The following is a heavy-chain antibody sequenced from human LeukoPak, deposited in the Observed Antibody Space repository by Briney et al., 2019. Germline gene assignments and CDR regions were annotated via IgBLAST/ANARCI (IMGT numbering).Heavy chain of an antibody. CDR3: AHGAMYQLDY. CDR2: IIGGGGST. D-gene: IGHD2-2*01. J-gene: IGHJ4*02. CDR1: GFPFSSHG. V-gene: IGHV3-23*01. Sequence: HPGGSLRLSCAASGFPFSSHGMSWVRQAPGKGLEWVSGIIGGGGSTYYADSVKGRFTISGDNSRNTLFLQMNSLRAEDTAVYYCAHGAMYQLDYWGQGTLVTASS.